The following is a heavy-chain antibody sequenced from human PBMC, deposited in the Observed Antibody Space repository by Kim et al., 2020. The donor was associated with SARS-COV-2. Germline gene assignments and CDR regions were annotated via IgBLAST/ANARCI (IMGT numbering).Heavy chain of an antibody. J-gene: IGHJ4*02. V-gene: IGHV1-69*01. D-gene: IGHD6-19*01. Sequence: AQKFQGRVTITADESTSTAYMELSSLRSEDTAVYYYARPSSSGWILYFDYWGQGTLVTVSS. CDR3: ARPSSSGWILYFDY.